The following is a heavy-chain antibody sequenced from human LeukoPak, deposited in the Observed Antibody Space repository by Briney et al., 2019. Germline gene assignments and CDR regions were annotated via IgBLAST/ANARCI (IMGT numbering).Heavy chain of an antibody. D-gene: IGHD3-22*01. CDR2: INPSGGST. CDR3: ASLRDSSGYNPYYFDY. J-gene: IGHJ4*02. Sequence: ASVKVSCKASGYTFTSYYIHWVRQAPGQGLEWMGIINPSGGSTSYAQKFQGRVTMTRDTSTSTVYMELSSLRSEDTAVYYCASLRDSSGYNPYYFDYWGQGTLVTVSS. CDR1: GYTFTSYY. V-gene: IGHV1-46*01.